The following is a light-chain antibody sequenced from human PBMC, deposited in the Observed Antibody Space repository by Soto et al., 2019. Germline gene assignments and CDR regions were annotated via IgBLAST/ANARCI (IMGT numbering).Light chain of an antibody. V-gene: IGKV3-20*01. Sequence: EIRLTQSAGTLSLSPGERATLSCRASQSVSSSYLACYQRKPGQAPRLLIYGTSSRATGIPDRFSGSGSGTDFTLTTTRLEPEDFAVYYCHQYGIAPPRTFGQGTKVDIK. J-gene: IGKJ1*01. CDR1: QSVSSSY. CDR3: HQYGIAPPRT. CDR2: GTS.